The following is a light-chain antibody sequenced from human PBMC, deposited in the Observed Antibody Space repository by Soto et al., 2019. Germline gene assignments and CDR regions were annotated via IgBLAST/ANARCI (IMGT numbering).Light chain of an antibody. CDR1: QSVSSSY. CDR2: GAT. J-gene: IGKJ1*01. Sequence: EIVMTQSRATLSVSPGERATLSCRASQSVSSSYLAWYQQKPGQAPRLLIYGATSRATGIPDRFSGSGSGTDFTRTNSRLEPDYSAVYRSQQSGRTFGQGTKVDIK. V-gene: IGKV3-20*01. CDR3: QQSGRT.